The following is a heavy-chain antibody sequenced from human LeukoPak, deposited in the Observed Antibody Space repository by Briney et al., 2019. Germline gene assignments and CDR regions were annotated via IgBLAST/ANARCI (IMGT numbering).Heavy chain of an antibody. Sequence: PGGSLRLSCAGSGFTFTSYAFNWVRQAPGKGLEWVSAISAGGGVTYYADSVKGRFTISRDNSKNTLYLQMNSLRAEDTAVYYCAREGQGFDYWGQGTLVTVSS. V-gene: IGHV3-23*01. CDR3: AREGQGFDY. J-gene: IGHJ4*02. CDR1: GFTFTSYA. CDR2: ISAGGGVT.